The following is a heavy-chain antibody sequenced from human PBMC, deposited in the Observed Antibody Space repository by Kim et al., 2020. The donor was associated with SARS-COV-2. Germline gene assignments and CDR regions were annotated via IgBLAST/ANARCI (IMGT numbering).Heavy chain of an antibody. CDR1: GFTFSSYS. CDR3: ARGSGYCSGGSCHENDP. Sequence: GGSLRPSCAASGFTFSSYSMNWVRQAPGKGLEWVSSISSSSSYIYYADSVKGRFTISRDNAKNSLYLQMNSLRAEDTAVYYCARGSGYCSGGSCHENDPWGQGTLVTVSS. D-gene: IGHD2-15*01. CDR2: ISSSSSYI. V-gene: IGHV3-21*01. J-gene: IGHJ5*02.